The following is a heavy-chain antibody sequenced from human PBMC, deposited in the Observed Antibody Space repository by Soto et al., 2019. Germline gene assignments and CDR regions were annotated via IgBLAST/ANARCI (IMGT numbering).Heavy chain of an antibody. V-gene: IGHV4-59*01. CDR3: AGSFPHGAAAGTRFDY. CDR2: IYYSGST. Sequence: PSETLSLTCTVSGGSISSYYWGWIRQPPGKGLEWIGYIYYSGSTNYNPSLTSRVTISVDTSKNQFSLKLSSVTAADTAVYYGAGSFPHGAAAGTRFDYWGQGTLVTVSS. J-gene: IGHJ4*02. D-gene: IGHD6-13*01. CDR1: GGSISSYY.